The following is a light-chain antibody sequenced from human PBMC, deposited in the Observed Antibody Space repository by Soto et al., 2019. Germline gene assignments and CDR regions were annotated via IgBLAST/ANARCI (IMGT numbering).Light chain of an antibody. V-gene: IGLV2-11*01. CDR3: CSYVGSPFV. CDR1: SSDVGGYNY. J-gene: IGLJ7*01. Sequence: QSALTQPRSVSGSPGQSVTISCTGTSSDVGGYNYVSWYQQYPGKAPKLMIYDVSKRPSGVPDRFSGSKSGNTASLTISGLQAEDEADYYCCSYVGSPFVFGTGTQLTVL. CDR2: DVS.